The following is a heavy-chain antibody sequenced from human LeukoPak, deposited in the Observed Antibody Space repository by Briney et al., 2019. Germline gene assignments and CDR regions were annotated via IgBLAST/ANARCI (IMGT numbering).Heavy chain of an antibody. CDR3: AKDEGHAPYSSGWYDY. Sequence: GRSLRLSCAASGFTFSNYGMHWVRQAPGKGLEWVAVISYDGSNKYYADSVKDRFTISRDNSKNTLYLQMNSLRVEDTAVYYCAKDEGHAPYSSGWYDYWGQGTLVTVSS. CDR2: ISYDGSNK. D-gene: IGHD6-19*01. CDR1: GFTFSNYG. V-gene: IGHV3-30*18. J-gene: IGHJ4*02.